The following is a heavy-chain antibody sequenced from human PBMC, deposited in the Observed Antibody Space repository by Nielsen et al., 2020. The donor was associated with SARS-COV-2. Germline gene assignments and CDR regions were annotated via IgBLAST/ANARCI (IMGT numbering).Heavy chain of an antibody. Sequence: SETLSLTCTVSGGSINSGDYYWSWIRQPPGKDLEWIGYIYYSGSTYYNPSLESRLTISLDTSKNQFSLKLSSVTAADTAVYYCARVGGDYPDYWGQGTLVTVSS. CDR3: ARVGGDYPDY. V-gene: IGHV4-30-4*01. CDR2: IYYSGST. CDR1: GGSINSGDYY. D-gene: IGHD4-17*01. J-gene: IGHJ4*02.